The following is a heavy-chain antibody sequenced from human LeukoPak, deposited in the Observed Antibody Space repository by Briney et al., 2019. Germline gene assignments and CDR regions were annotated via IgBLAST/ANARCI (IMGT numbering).Heavy chain of an antibody. CDR1: GFTFSTYD. V-gene: IGHV3-13*01. Sequence: GGSLRLSCSASGFTFSTYDLPGGRQEKGKVLEWVSSIGTGGHTYYAPSVKGRFTISRENDKNSLYLQMNSLGAGDTAIYYCTRGGLEAPCDVWGQGTMVAVSS. J-gene: IGHJ3*01. CDR3: TRGGLEAPCDV. D-gene: IGHD5-24*01. CDR2: IGTGGHT.